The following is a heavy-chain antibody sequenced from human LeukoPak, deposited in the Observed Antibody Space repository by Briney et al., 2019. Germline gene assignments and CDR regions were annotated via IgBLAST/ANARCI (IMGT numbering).Heavy chain of an antibody. J-gene: IGHJ4*02. CDR3: ARDWGPIAVAGILPDY. CDR2: IWYDGSFK. V-gene: IGHV3-33*01. D-gene: IGHD6-19*01. CDR1: GFTFSTYG. Sequence: GRSLRLSCAASGFTFSTYGMHWVRQAPGKGLEWVAVIWYDGSFKYYGDSVRGRFTVSRDNSKNTLYLQMNSLRVEDTAVYYCARDWGPIAVAGILPDYWGLGSLVTVSS.